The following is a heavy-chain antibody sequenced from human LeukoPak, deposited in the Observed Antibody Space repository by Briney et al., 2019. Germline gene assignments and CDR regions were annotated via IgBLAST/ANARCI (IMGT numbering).Heavy chain of an antibody. CDR1: GFTFSSYF. CDR2: ISSGSTYI. V-gene: IGHV3-21*01. J-gene: IGHJ4*02. D-gene: IGHD6-13*01. CDR3: ARALPFEQPDY. Sequence: PGGSLRLSCAASGFTFSSYFMNWVRQAPGKGLEWVSSISSGSTYIYYADSVKGRFTISRDNAKNSLYLQMNSLRAEDTAVYYCARALPFEQPDYWGQGTLVTVSS.